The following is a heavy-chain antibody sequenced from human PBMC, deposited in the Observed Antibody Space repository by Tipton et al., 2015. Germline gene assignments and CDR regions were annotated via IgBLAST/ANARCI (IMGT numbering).Heavy chain of an antibody. D-gene: IGHD5-12*01. CDR1: GFTFSNYD. J-gene: IGHJ4*02. Sequence: SLRLSCAAYGFTFSNYDMHWVRQGTGKGLEWVSGVGTAGDTHYPDSVKGRFTISRDNAKNSLYLQMNSLRPEDTAVYYCARSGGYGWDHWGQGTLVTVSS. CDR2: VGTAGDT. V-gene: IGHV3-13*01. CDR3: ARSGGYGWDH.